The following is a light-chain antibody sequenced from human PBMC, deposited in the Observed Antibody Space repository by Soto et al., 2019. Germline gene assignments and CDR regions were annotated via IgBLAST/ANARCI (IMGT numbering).Light chain of an antibody. CDR2: AAS. J-gene: IGKJ1*01. CDR1: QGISTY. CDR3: QQSYSTTWT. V-gene: IGKV1-39*01. Sequence: DIQMTQSPSSLSASVGDRVTITCRASQGISTYLTWYQQKPGKAPKLLIYAASSLQSGVPSRFSSSGSETDFTLTISSLQPEHFATYSCQQSYSTTWTFGQGTKVEIK.